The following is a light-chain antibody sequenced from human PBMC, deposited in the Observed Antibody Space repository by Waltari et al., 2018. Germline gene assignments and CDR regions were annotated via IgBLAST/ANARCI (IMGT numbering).Light chain of an antibody. J-gene: IGKJ2*01. CDR3: QQSYSTPYT. Sequence: DMQINQSPYSLTASVGDRGTITFRASQSISSYLNWYQQKPVKAPKRLIYAASSLQSGVPSRFSGSGSGTDFTLTISSLQPEDFATYYCQQSYSTPYTFGQGTKLEIK. CDR1: QSISSY. CDR2: AAS. V-gene: IGKV1-39*01.